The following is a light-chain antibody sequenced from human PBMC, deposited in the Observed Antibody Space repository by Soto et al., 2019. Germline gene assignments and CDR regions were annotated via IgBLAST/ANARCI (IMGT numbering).Light chain of an antibody. Sequence: DIQMPQSPSSLSASVGDRVTITCRASQSISTYLNWYQQKPGKAPKVLIYAASSLQSGVPSRFSGSGSGADFTLTISSLQPEDFATYYCQQSYSTPYTFGQGTKLELK. V-gene: IGKV1-39*01. J-gene: IGKJ2*01. CDR2: AAS. CDR1: QSISTY. CDR3: QQSYSTPYT.